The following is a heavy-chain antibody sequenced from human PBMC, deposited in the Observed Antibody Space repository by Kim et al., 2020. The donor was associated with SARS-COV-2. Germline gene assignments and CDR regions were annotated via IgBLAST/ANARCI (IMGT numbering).Heavy chain of an antibody. D-gene: IGHD5-18*01. CDR3: ARGKLVGYSFSSPRYYYYGMYV. J-gene: IGHJ6*02. Sequence: SETLSLTCTVSGGSISSYYWSWIRQPPGKGLEWIGYIYYSGSTNYNPSLKSRVTISVDTSKNQFSLKLSSVTAADTAVYYCARGKLVGYSFSSPRYYYYGMYVWGQGTTVTVSS. CDR1: GGSISSYY. CDR2: IYYSGST. V-gene: IGHV4-59*01.